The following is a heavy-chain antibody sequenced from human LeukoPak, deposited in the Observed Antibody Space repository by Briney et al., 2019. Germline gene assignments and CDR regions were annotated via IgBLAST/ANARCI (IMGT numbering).Heavy chain of an antibody. Sequence: PGGSLRLSCAASGFTFSSYSMNWVRQAPGKGLEWISYCSSSSSTIYYADSVQGRITVSRDNAKNSLYLQMNSLRDVDTAVYYCARDNSGWSRYFDHWGQGTLVTVSS. CDR1: GFTFSSYS. J-gene: IGHJ4*02. D-gene: IGHD6-19*01. CDR2: CSSSSSTI. V-gene: IGHV3-48*02. CDR3: ARDNSGWSRYFDH.